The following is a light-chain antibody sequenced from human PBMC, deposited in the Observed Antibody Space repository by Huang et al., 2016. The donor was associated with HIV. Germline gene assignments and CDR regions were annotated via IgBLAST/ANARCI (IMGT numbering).Light chain of an antibody. Sequence: DIKMTQSPSSVSASIGDRVPFTVRASQDVNKWFAWYQQKPGVAPKLLVYASSTLQSGAPERFRGSGSGTHFTLTINNLQAADFATYFCQQSVTFPLTFGGGTKVELK. V-gene: IGKV1-12*01. J-gene: IGKJ4*02. CDR3: QQSVTFPLT. CDR1: QDVNKW. CDR2: ASS.